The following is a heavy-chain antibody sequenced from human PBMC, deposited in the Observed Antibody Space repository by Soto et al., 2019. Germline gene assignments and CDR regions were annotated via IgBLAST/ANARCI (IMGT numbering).Heavy chain of an antibody. CDR1: GFTVSSNY. CDR3: ARMGDSSGYSGCFDP. J-gene: IGHJ5*02. CDR2: IYSGGST. D-gene: IGHD3-22*01. Sequence: EVQLVESGGGLVQPGGSLRLSCAASGFTVSSNYMSWVRQAPGKGLEWVSVIYSGGSTYYADSVKGRFTISRDNSKNTLDLQMNSLRAEDTAVYYCARMGDSSGYSGCFDPWGQGTLVTVSS. V-gene: IGHV3-66*01.